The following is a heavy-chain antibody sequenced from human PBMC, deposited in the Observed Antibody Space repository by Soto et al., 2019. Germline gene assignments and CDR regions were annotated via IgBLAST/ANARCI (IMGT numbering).Heavy chain of an antibody. CDR1: GFTFSTYA. CDR2: ISNSGHIT. CDR3: AKGGPTFLNWFGP. J-gene: IGHJ5*02. D-gene: IGHD2-15*01. V-gene: IGHV3-23*01. Sequence: PGGSLRHSCAASGFTFSTYAMNWVRLVPGKGLEWISVISNSGHITFYADSVKGRFTISRDNSKNTLYLQMNNLRADDTAAYYCAKGGPTFLNWFGPWGQGALVTVS.